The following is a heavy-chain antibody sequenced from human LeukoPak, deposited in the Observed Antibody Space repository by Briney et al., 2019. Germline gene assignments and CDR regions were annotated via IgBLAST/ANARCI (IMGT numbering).Heavy chain of an antibody. V-gene: IGHV4-4*07. CDR3: ARVDRRYSSGWYSDAFDI. CDR1: GGSISSYY. Sequence: PSETLSLTCTVSGGSISSYYGRWIRQPAGKGLEWIGRIYTCGSTNYNPPLESRVTISVDTSKNQSSLTLSSVTAADTAVYYCARVDRRYSSGWYSDAFDIWGQGTMVTVSS. CDR2: IYTCGST. D-gene: IGHD6-13*01. J-gene: IGHJ3*02.